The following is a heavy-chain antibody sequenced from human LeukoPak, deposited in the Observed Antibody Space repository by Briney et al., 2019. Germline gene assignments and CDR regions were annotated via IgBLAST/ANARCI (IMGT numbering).Heavy chain of an antibody. Sequence: GGSLRLSCAASGFTFDDYAMHWVRQAPGKGLEWVSGISWNSGSIGYADSVKGRFTISRDNAKNSLYLQMNSLRAEDTALYYCAKDLIAAAGSGFDYWGQGTLVTVSP. CDR1: GFTFDDYA. D-gene: IGHD6-13*01. CDR2: ISWNSGSI. CDR3: AKDLIAAAGSGFDY. J-gene: IGHJ4*02. V-gene: IGHV3-9*01.